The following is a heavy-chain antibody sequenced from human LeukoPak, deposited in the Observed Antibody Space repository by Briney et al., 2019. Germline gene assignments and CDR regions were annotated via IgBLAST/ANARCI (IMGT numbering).Heavy chain of an antibody. J-gene: IGHJ4*02. V-gene: IGHV3-9*01. CDR2: ISWNSGSI. CDR3: ARDSPGEVITARGDY. Sequence: GGSLRLSCAVSGFSFDDYAMHWVRQAPGKGLEWVSGISWNSGSIGYAESVKGRFTISRDNAKNSLSLLMNSLRVEDTAVYYCARDSPGEVITARGDYWGQGTLVTVSS. CDR1: GFSFDDYA. D-gene: IGHD3-22*01.